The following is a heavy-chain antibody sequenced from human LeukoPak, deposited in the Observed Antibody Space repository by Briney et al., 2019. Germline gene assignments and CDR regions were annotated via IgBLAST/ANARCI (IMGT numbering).Heavy chain of an antibody. Sequence: QTGGSLRLSCAAPGFTFSSYAMSWVRQAPGKGLEWVSIISGSGGSTNYADSVKGRFTISRDNSKNTLYLQMNSLRAEDTAVYYCAKPYYGSGSYYGFNYYAFDYWGQGTLVTVSS. CDR3: AKPYYGSGSYYGFNYYAFDY. J-gene: IGHJ4*02. CDR2: ISGSGGST. CDR1: GFTFSSYA. V-gene: IGHV3-23*01. D-gene: IGHD3-10*01.